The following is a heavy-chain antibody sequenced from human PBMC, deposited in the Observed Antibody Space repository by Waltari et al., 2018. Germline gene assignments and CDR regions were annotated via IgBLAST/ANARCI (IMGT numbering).Heavy chain of an antibody. V-gene: IGHV3-7*01. CDR3: ARDRQGCSGGSCYRINWYFDL. CDR2: IKQDGSEK. D-gene: IGHD2-15*01. J-gene: IGHJ2*01. Sequence: EVQLVESGGGLVQPGGSLRLSCAASGFTFSSYWMSWVRQAPGKGLEWVANIKQDGSEKYYVDSVKGRFTISRDNAKNSLYLQMNSLRAEDTAVYYCARDRQGCSGGSCYRINWYFDLWGRGTLVTVSS. CDR1: GFTFSSYW.